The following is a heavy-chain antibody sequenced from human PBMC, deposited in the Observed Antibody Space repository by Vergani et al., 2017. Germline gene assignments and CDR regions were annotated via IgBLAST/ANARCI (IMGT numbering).Heavy chain of an antibody. D-gene: IGHD1-1*01. CDR2: ISYDGTQK. J-gene: IGHJ1*01. CDR3: ATKSCGTPGCQIGYFRE. Sequence: VHLVESGGGLVKPGGSLRLSCAASGFTSSYYGMHWVRQAPGKGLEWVAVISYDGTQKYYADSVKGRFTISRDNSKSTLYLQMNSLRTEDTAVYYCATKSCGTPGCQIGYFREWGQGTLVTVSS. V-gene: IGHV3-30*03. CDR1: GFTSSYYG.